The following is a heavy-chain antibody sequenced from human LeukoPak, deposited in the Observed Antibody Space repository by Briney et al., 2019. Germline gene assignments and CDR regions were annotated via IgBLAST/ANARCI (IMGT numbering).Heavy chain of an antibody. CDR2: ISSSSSYI. V-gene: IGHV3-21*01. CDR1: GFTFSSYS. Sequence: GGSLRLSCAASGFTFSSYSMNWVRQAPGKGLEWVSSISSSSSYIYYADSVKGRFTISRDNAKNSLYLQMNSLRAEDTAVYYCARETFNGGKGDYWGQGTLVTVSS. D-gene: IGHD4-23*01. J-gene: IGHJ4*02. CDR3: ARETFNGGKGDY.